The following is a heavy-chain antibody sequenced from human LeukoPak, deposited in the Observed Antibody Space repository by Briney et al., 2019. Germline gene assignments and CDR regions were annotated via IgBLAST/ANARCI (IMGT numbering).Heavy chain of an antibody. CDR1: GYSFSDYY. D-gene: IGHD4-17*01. CDR2: INPNSGGT. CDR3: VRGGELNGDYFPPYTCFDP. J-gene: IGHJ5*02. V-gene: IGHV1-2*02. Sequence: ASVKVSCKASGYSFSDYYMHWVRQAPGQGLESMGWINPNSGGTNYPQKFQGRVTMTRDTSVNTAYMELNRLTSDDTAVYYCVRGGELNGDYFPPYTCFDPWGQGALVTVSS.